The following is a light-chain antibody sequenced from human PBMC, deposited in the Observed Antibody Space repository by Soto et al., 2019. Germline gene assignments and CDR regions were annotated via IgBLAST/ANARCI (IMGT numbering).Light chain of an antibody. CDR1: QSVLYSSNNKNY. CDR3: HQYYSTPWT. Sequence: DIVMTQSPDSLAVSLGERATINCKSSQSVLYSSNNKNYLAWYQQKPGQPPKLLIYWASTRESGVPDRFSGSGSGTDFTLTISSLQAADVAVYYCHQYYSTPWTFGQGTKVEI. J-gene: IGKJ1*01. V-gene: IGKV4-1*01. CDR2: WAS.